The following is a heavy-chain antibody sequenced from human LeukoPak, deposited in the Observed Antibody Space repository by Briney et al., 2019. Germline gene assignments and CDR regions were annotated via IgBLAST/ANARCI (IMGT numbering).Heavy chain of an antibody. D-gene: IGHD3-10*01. CDR1: GGSISSYY. J-gene: IGHJ6*02. CDR3: ARGNGSGSYYYYYYYGMDV. Sequence: PSETLSLTCTVSGGSISSYYWSWIRQPPGKGLEGIGYIYYSGSTNYNPSLKSRVTISVDTSKNQFSLKLSSVTAADTAVYYCARGNGSGSYYYYYYYGMDVWGQGTTVTVSS. CDR2: IYYSGST. V-gene: IGHV4-59*01.